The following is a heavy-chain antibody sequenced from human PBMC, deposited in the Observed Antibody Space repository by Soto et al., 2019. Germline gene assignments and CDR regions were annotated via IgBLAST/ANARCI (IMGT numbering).Heavy chain of an antibody. CDR1: GGSISSSSYY. D-gene: IGHD3-22*01. CDR3: ARHKHYDSSGYYINWLDP. CDR2: IYYSGST. J-gene: IGHJ5*02. Sequence: NPSETLSLTCTVSGGSISSSSYYWGWIRQPPGKGLEWIGSIYYSGSTYYNPSLKSRVTISVDTSKNQFSLKLSSVTAADTAVYYCARHKHYDSSGYYINWLDPWGQGTLVTVSS. V-gene: IGHV4-39*01.